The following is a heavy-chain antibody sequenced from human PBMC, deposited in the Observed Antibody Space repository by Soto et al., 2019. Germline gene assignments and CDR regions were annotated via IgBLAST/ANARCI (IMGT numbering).Heavy chain of an antibody. CDR2: IGTAGDT. J-gene: IGHJ4*02. CDR3: ARGWYFTYFDY. V-gene: IGHV3-13*01. CDR1: GFTFSSYD. Sequence: EVQLVESGGGLVQPRGSLRLSCAASGFTFSSYDMHWVRQATGKGLEWVSAIGTAGDTYYPGSVKGRFTISRENAKNSLYLQMNSLRAEDTAVYYCARGWYFTYFDYWGQGTLVTVSS. D-gene: IGHD6-19*01.